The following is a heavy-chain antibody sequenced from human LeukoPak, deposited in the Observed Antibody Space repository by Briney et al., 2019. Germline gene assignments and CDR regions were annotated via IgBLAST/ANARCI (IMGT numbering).Heavy chain of an antibody. V-gene: IGHV5-51*01. CDR1: GYSFTSYW. CDR3: ARFPGATGTGHAFDI. CDR2: IYPGDSDT. D-gene: IGHD1-1*01. J-gene: IGHJ3*02. Sequence: HGESLKISCKGSGYSFTSYWIGWVRQMPGKGLEWMGIIYPGDSDTRYSPSFQGQVTISADKSISTAYLQWSSLKAADTAMYYCARFPGATGTGHAFDIWGQGTMVTVPS.